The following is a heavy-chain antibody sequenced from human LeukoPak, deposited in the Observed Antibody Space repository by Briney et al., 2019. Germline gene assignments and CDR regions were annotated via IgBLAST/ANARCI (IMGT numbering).Heavy chain of an antibody. D-gene: IGHD6-19*01. CDR3: ARVLGSSGWYCWFDP. Sequence: GASVKVSCKASGGTFSSYAISWVRQAPGQGLEWMGWINPNSGGTNYAQKFQGRVTMTRDTSISTAYMELSRLRSDDTAVYYCARVLGSSGWYCWFDPWGQGTLVTVSS. J-gene: IGHJ5*02. CDR2: INPNSGGT. V-gene: IGHV1-2*02. CDR1: GGTFSSYA.